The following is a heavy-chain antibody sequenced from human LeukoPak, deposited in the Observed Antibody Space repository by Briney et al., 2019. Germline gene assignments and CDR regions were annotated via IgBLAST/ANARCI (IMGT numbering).Heavy chain of an antibody. CDR1: GFTFSSYG. CDR2: IRYDGSNK. Sequence: GGSLRLSCAASGFTFSSYGMHWVRQAPGKGLEWVAFIRYDGSNKYYADSVKGRFTISRDNSKNTLYLRMNSLRAEDTAVYYCAKDPYDFWSGYHDAFDIWGQGTMVTVSS. CDR3: AKDPYDFWSGYHDAFDI. V-gene: IGHV3-30*02. D-gene: IGHD3-3*01. J-gene: IGHJ3*02.